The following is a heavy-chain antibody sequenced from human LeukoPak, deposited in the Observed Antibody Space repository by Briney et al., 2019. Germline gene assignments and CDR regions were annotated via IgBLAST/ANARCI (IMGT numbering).Heavy chain of an antibody. CDR1: GFTFSSYA. V-gene: IGHV3-23*01. J-gene: IGHJ4*02. CDR2: ISGSGGST. CDR3: AKDLSYRMVRGVIITGFDY. D-gene: IGHD3-10*01. Sequence: GGSLRLSCAASGFTFSSYAMSWVRQAPGKELEWVSAISGSGGSTYYADSVKGRFTISRDNSKKTLYLQMNSLRAEDTAVYYCAKDLSYRMVRGVIITGFDYWGQGTLVTVSS.